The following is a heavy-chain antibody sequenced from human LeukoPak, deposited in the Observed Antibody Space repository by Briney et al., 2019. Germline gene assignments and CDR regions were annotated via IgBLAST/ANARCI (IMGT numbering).Heavy chain of an antibody. CDR2: FDPGDGEV. V-gene: IGHV1-69-2*01. CDR1: GYTFTGYY. J-gene: IGHJ4*02. Sequence: ASVKVSCKASGYTFTGYYMHWVRQAPGRGLEWMGRFDPGDGEVFYADIFQGRIVISADTSIDTAYLELSNLRSEDTALYYCATSPGTYYNYWGQGTLVTVSS. CDR3: ATSPGTYYNY. D-gene: IGHD1-26*01.